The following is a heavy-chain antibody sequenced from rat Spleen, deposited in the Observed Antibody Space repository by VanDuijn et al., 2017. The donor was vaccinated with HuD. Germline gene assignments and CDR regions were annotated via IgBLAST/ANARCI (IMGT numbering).Heavy chain of an antibody. V-gene: IGHV5-31*01. CDR3: ARDTNYFDY. CDR1: GFTFSNYG. J-gene: IGHJ2*01. Sequence: EVQLVESGGGLVQPGRSLKLSCAASGFTFSNYGMAWVRQAPGKGLEWVASITNTGGSTYYPDSVKGRFTISRDNAKSTLYLQMNSLRSEDTATYYCARDTNYFDYWGQGVMVTVSS. CDR2: ITNTGGST.